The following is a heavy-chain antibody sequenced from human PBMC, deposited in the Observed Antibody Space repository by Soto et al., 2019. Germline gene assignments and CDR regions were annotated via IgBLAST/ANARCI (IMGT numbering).Heavy chain of an antibody. Sequence: QVQLQESGPRLVKPSGTLSLTCAVSGASISSTNWWTWVRQPPGKGLEWIGEIYHTGSTKYNPSPKRRVTIALAKSNHPFSLNLSSVTAADTAVYYCSTLPPRIVVVVLPIPTWGQGTLVTVSS. J-gene: IGHJ4*02. CDR3: STLPPRIVVVVLPIPT. CDR1: GASISSTNW. CDR2: IYHTGST. V-gene: IGHV4-4*02. D-gene: IGHD2-15*01.